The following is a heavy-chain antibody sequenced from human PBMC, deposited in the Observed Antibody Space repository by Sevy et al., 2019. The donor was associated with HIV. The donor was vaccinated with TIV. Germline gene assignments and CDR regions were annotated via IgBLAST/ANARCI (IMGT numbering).Heavy chain of an antibody. CDR3: SGVTKPVEELGGGRVTMSRENAKNSLYLQMNSRGVEETAVYYCAKETTGRFDS. J-gene: IGHJ4*02. Sequence: GGSLRLSCAASGFTFSAYWMNWVRQAPGKGLEWVANIKADGSDKHYVDSVEGRFTISRDNAKNSLYLQMNSLGGGGETNRKGSGVTKPVEELGGGRVTMSRENAKNSLYLQMNSRGVEETAVYYCAKETTGRFDSWGQGTLVTVSS. V-gene: IGHV3-7*01. CDR1: GFTFSAYW. CDR2: IKADGSDK. D-gene: IGHD3-10*01.